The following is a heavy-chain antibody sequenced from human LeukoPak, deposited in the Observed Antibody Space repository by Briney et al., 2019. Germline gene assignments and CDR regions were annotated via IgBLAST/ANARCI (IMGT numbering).Heavy chain of an antibody. V-gene: IGHV3-30*18. CDR1: GFTFSSYG. D-gene: IGHD3-3*01. CDR2: ISYDGSNK. Sequence: GGSLRLSCAASGFTFSSYGMHWVRQAPGKGLEWVAVISYDGSNKYYADSVKGRFTISRDNSKNTLYLQMNSLRAEDTAVYHCAKVEGPPDYWGQGTLVTVSS. CDR3: AKVEGPPDY. J-gene: IGHJ4*02.